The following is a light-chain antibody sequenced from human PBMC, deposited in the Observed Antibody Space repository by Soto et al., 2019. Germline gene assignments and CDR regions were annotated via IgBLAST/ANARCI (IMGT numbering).Light chain of an antibody. CDR3: MQALQSLT. J-gene: IGKJ5*01. Sequence: EIVMTQSPLTLPVTPGEPASMSCVSSQSLLYNNTFNYLDWYLQKPGQSPHLLIYLGSNRASGVPDRFSGSGSGTDFSLKISRVEAEDVGTYFCMQALQSLTFGQGTRLEI. V-gene: IGKV2-28*01. CDR1: QSLLYNNTFNY. CDR2: LGS.